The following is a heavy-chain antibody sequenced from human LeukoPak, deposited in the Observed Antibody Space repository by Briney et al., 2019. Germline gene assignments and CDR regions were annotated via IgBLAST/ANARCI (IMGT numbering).Heavy chain of an antibody. CDR3: ARDQESYIRPSLQFDY. Sequence: ASVTVSCKASGYTFTSYYMHWVRQAPGQGLEWMGITNPSGGSTSYAQKFQGRVTMTRDTSTSTVYMELSSLRSEDTAVYYCARDQESYIRPSLQFDYWGQGTLVTVSS. CDR1: GYTFTSYY. V-gene: IGHV1-46*01. J-gene: IGHJ4*02. CDR2: TNPSGGST. D-gene: IGHD1-1*01.